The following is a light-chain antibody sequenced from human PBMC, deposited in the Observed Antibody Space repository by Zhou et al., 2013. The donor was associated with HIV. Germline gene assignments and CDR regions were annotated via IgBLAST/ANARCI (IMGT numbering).Light chain of an antibody. CDR1: QSVSYW. CDR3: QQYSSYPYT. CDR2: KAS. Sequence: DIQMTQSPSTLSASVGDRVTITCRASQSVSYWLAWYQQKPGRAPNLLIYKASSLESGVPSRFSGSGSGTEFILTISSLQPDDFATYYCQQYSSYPYTFGQGTKLEIK. V-gene: IGKV1-5*03. J-gene: IGKJ2*01.